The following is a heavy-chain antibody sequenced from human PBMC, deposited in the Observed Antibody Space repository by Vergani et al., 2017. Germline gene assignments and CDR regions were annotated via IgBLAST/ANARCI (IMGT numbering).Heavy chain of an antibody. V-gene: IGHV3-21*01. J-gene: IGHJ1*01. CDR3: ARDGGITMVRGVPAEYFQH. CDR1: GFTFSSYS. Sequence: EVQLVESGGGLVKPGGSLRLSCAASGFTFSSYSMNWVRQAPGKGLEWVSSISSSSSYIYYADSVKGRFTISTDNAKNSLYLQMNSLRAEDTAVYYCARDGGITMVRGVPAEYFQHWGQGTLVTVSS. D-gene: IGHD3-10*01. CDR2: ISSSSSYI.